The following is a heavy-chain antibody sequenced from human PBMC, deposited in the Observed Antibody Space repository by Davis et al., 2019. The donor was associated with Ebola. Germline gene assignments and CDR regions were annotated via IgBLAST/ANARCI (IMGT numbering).Heavy chain of an antibody. CDR3: AREGITMVRGVSQPFDY. D-gene: IGHD3-10*01. CDR1: VITFSSYA. Sequence: GGSLRLSCTDSVITFSSYAMTWVRQAPGKGLEWVSAISGSGGSTYYADSVKGRFTISRDNSKKALYLQMNSLRAEDTAVYYCAREGITMVRGVSQPFDYWGQGTLVTVSS. CDR2: ISGSGGST. J-gene: IGHJ4*02. V-gene: IGHV3-23*01.